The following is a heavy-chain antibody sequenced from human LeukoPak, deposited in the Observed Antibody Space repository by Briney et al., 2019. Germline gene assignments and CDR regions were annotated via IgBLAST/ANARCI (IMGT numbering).Heavy chain of an antibody. D-gene: IGHD4-17*01. Sequence: KPGGSLRLSCAASGFTLNSYSMNWVRQAPGKGLEWVSSISSSSSHIYYADSVKGRFTISRDNAKNSLYLQMNSLRAEDTAVYYCARDGGDYGNDYWGQGTLVTVSS. J-gene: IGHJ4*02. V-gene: IGHV3-21*01. CDR3: ARDGGDYGNDY. CDR2: ISSSSSHI. CDR1: GFTLNSYS.